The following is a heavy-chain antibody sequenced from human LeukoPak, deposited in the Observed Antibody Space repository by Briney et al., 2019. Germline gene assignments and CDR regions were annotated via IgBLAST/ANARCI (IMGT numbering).Heavy chain of an antibody. CDR1: GYTFTSYY. Sequence: GASVKVSCKASGYTFTSYYMHWVRQAPGQGLEWMGIINPSGGSTSYAQKFQGRVTMTRDTSISTAYMELSRLRSDDTAVYYCARDHANGEQQLVGMGYYYYYYMDVWGKGTTVTISS. D-gene: IGHD6-13*01. CDR2: INPSGGST. CDR3: ARDHANGEQQLVGMGYYYYYYMDV. J-gene: IGHJ6*03. V-gene: IGHV1-46*01.